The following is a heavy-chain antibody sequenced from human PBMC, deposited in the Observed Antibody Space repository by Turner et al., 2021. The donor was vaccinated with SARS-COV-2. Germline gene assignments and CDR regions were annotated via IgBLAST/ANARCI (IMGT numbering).Heavy chain of an antibody. CDR1: GRSISSSNYY. Sequence: QLQLQESGPGLVKPAEPLSLTCTVSGRSISSSNYYWGWIRQPPGKGLEWIGIIYYSVSTYYNPSLKSRVTISVDTSKNQFSLKLSSVTAADTAVYYCARLLNPGSYYYYYYGMDVWGQGTTVTVSS. CDR3: ARLLNPGSYYYYYYGMDV. V-gene: IGHV4-39*01. D-gene: IGHD3-10*01. J-gene: IGHJ6*02. CDR2: IYYSVST.